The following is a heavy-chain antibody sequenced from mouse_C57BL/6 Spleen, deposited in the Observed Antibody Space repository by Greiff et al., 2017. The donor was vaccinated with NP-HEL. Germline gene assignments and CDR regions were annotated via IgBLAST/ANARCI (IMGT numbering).Heavy chain of an antibody. D-gene: IGHD1-1*01. Sequence: QVQLQQPGAELVKPGASVKLSCKASGYTFTSYWMHWVKQRPGQGLEWIGMIHPNSGSTNYNEKFKSKATLTVDKSSSTAYMQLSSLTSEDSAVYYCARGSTVVARGFYAMDYWGQGPSVTVSS. CDR1: GYTFTSYW. CDR2: IHPNSGST. J-gene: IGHJ4*01. V-gene: IGHV1-64*01. CDR3: ARGSTVVARGFYAMDY.